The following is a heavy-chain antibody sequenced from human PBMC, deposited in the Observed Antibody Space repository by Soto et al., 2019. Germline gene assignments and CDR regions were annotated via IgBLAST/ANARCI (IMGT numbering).Heavy chain of an antibody. CDR3: ARVAVSVRYHNWFDP. D-gene: IGHD6-19*01. V-gene: IGHV4-38-2*01. CDR2: VFQSGSN. Sequence: PWETLSLTCVASGYAINNGFYWGWIRQPPGKGLEWIGSVFQSGSNNYNASLTSRVTVSVDRSKNQFSLKLISVSAADTAVYYCARVAVSVRYHNWFDPWGQGTLVTVSS. J-gene: IGHJ5*02. CDR1: GYAINNGFY.